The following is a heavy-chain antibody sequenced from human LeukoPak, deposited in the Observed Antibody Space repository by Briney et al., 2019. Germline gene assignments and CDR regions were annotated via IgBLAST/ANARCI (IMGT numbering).Heavy chain of an antibody. J-gene: IGHJ4*02. V-gene: IGHV3-21*01. Sequence: GGSLRLSCAASGFTFSSYSMNWVRKAPGKGLEWVSSISSSSSYIYYADSVKGRFTISRDNAKNSLYLQMNSLRAEDTAVYYCARGRDGYNSDYWGQGTLVTVSS. CDR1: GFTFSSYS. CDR2: ISSSSSYI. CDR3: ARGRDGYNSDY. D-gene: IGHD5-24*01.